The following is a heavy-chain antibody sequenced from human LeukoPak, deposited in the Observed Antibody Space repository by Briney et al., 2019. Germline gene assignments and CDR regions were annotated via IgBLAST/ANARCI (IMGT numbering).Heavy chain of an antibody. J-gene: IGHJ6*02. CDR2: INPDSGGT. V-gene: IGHV1-2*06. CDR3: ASLADIVVVPAAQKRYYYYYGMDV. CDR1: GYTFTSYG. Sequence: GASVKVSCKASGYTFTSYGISWVRQAPGQGLEWMGRINPDSGGTNYAQKFQGRVTMTRDTSISTAYMELSRLRSDDTAVYYCASLADIVVVPAAQKRYYYYYGMDVWGQGTTVTVSS. D-gene: IGHD2-2*01.